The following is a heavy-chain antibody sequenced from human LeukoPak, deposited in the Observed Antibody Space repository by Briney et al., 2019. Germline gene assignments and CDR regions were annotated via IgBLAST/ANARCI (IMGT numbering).Heavy chain of an antibody. CDR2: IRYDGSNK. D-gene: IGHD4/OR15-4a*01. J-gene: IGHJ5*01. V-gene: IGHV3-30*02. CDR3: AKVYEYGDHDWFDS. Sequence: GGSLRLSCAASGFTLSSYGMHWVRQAPGKGLEWVAFIRYDGSNKQYADSVKGRFTISRDNSKNTLYLQVSSLRAEDTAVYYCAKVYEYGDHDWFDSWGQRTLVTVSS. CDR1: GFTLSSYG.